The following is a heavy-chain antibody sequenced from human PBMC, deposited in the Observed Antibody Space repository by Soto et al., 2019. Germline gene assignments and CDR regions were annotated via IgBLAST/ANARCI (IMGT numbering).Heavy chain of an antibody. CDR2: IWYDGSSE. CDR1: GFTFSNYG. D-gene: IGHD3-10*01. V-gene: IGHV3-33*01. Sequence: GGSLRLSCAASGFTFSNYGVHWVRQAPGKGLEWVAVIWYDGSSEYYTESVKGRFTISRDNSKNTLYLQMNSLRAEDTAVYYCARVRGSGAYYDNRIANDAFDIWGQGTMVTVSS. J-gene: IGHJ3*02. CDR3: ARVRGSGAYYDNRIANDAFDI.